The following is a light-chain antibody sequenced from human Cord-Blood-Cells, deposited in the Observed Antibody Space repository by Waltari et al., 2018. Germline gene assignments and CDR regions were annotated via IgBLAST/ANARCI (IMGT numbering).Light chain of an antibody. CDR3: SSYTSSSTLV. J-gene: IGLJ1*01. Sequence: QSALTQPASVSGSPGQSITISCTGTSSDVGGYNYVSWYQQPPGKAPKLMIYEVSNRPSGVSNRVSGSKSGNTASLTISGLQAEDEADYYCSSYTSSSTLVFGTGTKVTVL. CDR1: SSDVGGYNY. CDR2: EVS. V-gene: IGLV2-14*01.